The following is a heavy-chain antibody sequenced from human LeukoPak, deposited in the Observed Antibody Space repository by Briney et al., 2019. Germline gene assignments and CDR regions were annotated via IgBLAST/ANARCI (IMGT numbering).Heavy chain of an antibody. CDR2: IYYSGST. Sequence: SETLSLTCTVSGGSISSYYWSWIRQPPGKGLEWIGYIYYSGSTNYNPSLKSRVTISVDTSENQFSLKLSSVTAADTAVYYCARDGPGSGSDYMDVWGKGTTVTVSS. V-gene: IGHV4-59*01. D-gene: IGHD3-10*01. CDR3: ARDGPGSGSDYMDV. CDR1: GGSISSYY. J-gene: IGHJ6*03.